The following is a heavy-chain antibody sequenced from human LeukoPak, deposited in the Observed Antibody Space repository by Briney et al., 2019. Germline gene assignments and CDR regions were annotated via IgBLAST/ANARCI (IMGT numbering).Heavy chain of an antibody. Sequence: PGGSLRLSCAASGFTFSSYGMHWVRQTPGKGLEWVAVIWYDGNNKYYADSVKGRFSISRDNSKNTLYLQMNSLRAEDTAVYYCARDRYCSGGSCSSAADCCGQGTLVTVSS. CDR3: ARDRYCSGGSCSSAADC. V-gene: IGHV3-33*01. CDR1: GFTFSSYG. D-gene: IGHD2-15*01. J-gene: IGHJ4*02. CDR2: IWYDGNNK.